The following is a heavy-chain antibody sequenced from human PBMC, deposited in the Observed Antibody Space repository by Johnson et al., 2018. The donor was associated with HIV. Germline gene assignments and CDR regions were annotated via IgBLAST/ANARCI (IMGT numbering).Heavy chain of an antibody. CDR3: AGEGAAVGKAFAI. D-gene: IGHD6-13*01. J-gene: IGHJ3*02. Sequence: VQLVESGGGVVQPGGSLRLSCAASGFTFSSYGMHWVRQAPGKGLEWVAFIRYDGSNKYYADSVKGRFTISRDNSKNTLYLQMNSLRAEDTAVYYCAGEGAAVGKAFAIWGQGTMVTVSS. V-gene: IGHV3-30*02. CDR2: IRYDGSNK. CDR1: GFTFSSYG.